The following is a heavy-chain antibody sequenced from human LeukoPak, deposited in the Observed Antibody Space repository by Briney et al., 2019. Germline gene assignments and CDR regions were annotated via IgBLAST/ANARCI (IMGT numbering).Heavy chain of an antibody. Sequence: GGSPRLSCAASGFTFSSYAMSWVRQAPGKGLEWVANIKEDGSEKYYVDSVKGRFTISRDNAKNSLYLQMNSLRAEDTAVYYCARGFGSYYSYWGQGTLVTVSS. CDR2: IKEDGSEK. J-gene: IGHJ4*02. CDR3: ARGFGSYYSY. D-gene: IGHD1-26*01. CDR1: GFTFSSYA. V-gene: IGHV3-7*01.